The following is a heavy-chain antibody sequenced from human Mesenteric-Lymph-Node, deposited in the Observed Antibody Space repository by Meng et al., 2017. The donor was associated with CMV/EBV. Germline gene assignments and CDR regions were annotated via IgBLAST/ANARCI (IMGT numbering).Heavy chain of an antibody. CDR1: FTFSDYY. J-gene: IGHJ4*02. D-gene: IGHD3-10*01. CDR2: ISSSGSNI. Sequence: FTFSDYYMSWIRQAPGKGLEWVSDISSSGSNIYYADSVKGRFTISRDNAKNSLYLQMNSLRAEDTAVYYCARDHPGSGSYYNRFDYWGQGTLVTVSS. CDR3: ARDHPGSGSYYNRFDY. V-gene: IGHV3-11*01.